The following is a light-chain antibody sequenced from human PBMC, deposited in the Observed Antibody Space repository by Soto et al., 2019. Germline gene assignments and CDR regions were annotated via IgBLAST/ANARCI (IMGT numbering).Light chain of an antibody. CDR1: QSVSSAY. V-gene: IGKV3-20*01. CDR2: GAS. J-gene: IGKJ1*01. Sequence: DIVLTQSPGTLSLSPGERATLSCRASQSVSSAYLAWYQQKPGQAPSLLIYGASTRATGIPDRFSGSGSGTDFTLTISRLEPEDLAVYYRQQYGNSPPWTFGQGTKVEIK. CDR3: QQYGNSPPWT.